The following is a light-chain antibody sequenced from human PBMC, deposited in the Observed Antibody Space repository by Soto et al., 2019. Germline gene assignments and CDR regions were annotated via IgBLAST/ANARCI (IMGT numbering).Light chain of an antibody. Sequence: QSVLTQPPSASGTPGQRVTISCSGSSSNIGTHTVNWYQQLPGTAPKLLIYDNNQRPSGVPDRFSGSKSGTSASLALSGLQSEDEAEYYCAAWDDSLNGYVVFGGGTKLTVL. J-gene: IGLJ2*01. V-gene: IGLV1-44*01. CDR2: DNN. CDR1: SSNIGTHT. CDR3: AAWDDSLNGYVV.